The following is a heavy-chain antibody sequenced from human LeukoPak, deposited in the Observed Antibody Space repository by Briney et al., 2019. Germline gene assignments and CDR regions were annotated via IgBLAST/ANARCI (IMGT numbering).Heavy chain of an antibody. J-gene: IGHJ6*02. CDR1: GDSVSSNSAA. Sequence: SQTLSLTCAISGDSVSSNSAAWNWIRQSPSRGLEWLGRTYYRSKWYNDYAVSVKSRITINPDTSKNQFSLQLNSVTPEDTAVYYCARVGYYDSSGYDYGVDVWGQGTTVTVSS. V-gene: IGHV6-1*01. D-gene: IGHD3-22*01. CDR2: TYYRSKWYN. CDR3: ARVGYYDSSGYDYGVDV.